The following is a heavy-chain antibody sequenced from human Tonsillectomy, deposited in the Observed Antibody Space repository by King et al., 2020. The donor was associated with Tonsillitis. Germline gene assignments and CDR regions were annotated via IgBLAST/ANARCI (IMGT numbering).Heavy chain of an antibody. J-gene: IGHJ3*02. D-gene: IGHD3-22*01. V-gene: IGHV3-11*05. CDR3: ARGERYYYDSSGYYSPPPTDI. CDR1: GFTFSDYY. CDR2: ISSSSSYT. Sequence: VQLVESGGGLVKPGGSLRLSCAASGFTFSDYYMSWIRQAPGKGLEWVSYISSSSSYTNYAESVKGRFTISRDNAKNSLYLQMNSLRAEDTAVYYCARGERYYYDSSGYYSPPPTDIWGQGTMVTVSS.